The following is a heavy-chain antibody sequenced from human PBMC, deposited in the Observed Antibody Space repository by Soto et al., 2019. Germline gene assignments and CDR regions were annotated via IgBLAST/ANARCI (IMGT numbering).Heavy chain of an antibody. J-gene: IGHJ3*02. CDR3: ASYGDYYAFDI. V-gene: IGHV4-30-4*01. CDR2: IYYSGST. D-gene: IGHD4-17*01. Sequence: SETLSLTCTVSGGSISSGDYYWSWIRQPPGKGLEWIGYIYYSGSTYYNPSLKSRVTISVDTPKNQFSLKLSSVTAADTAVYYCASYGDYYAFDIWGQGTMVTVSS. CDR1: GGSISSGDYY.